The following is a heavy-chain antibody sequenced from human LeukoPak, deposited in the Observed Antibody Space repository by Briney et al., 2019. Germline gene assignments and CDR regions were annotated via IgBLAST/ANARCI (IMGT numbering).Heavy chain of an antibody. V-gene: IGHV3-7*01. Sequence: GGSLRLSYAASGFTFSRFWMTWVRQAPGKGLEWGANINGDGSENFYVDSVRGRFTISRDNAKNSLYLQMNSLRVEDTAVYYCARDGGNSGYDLFDYWGQGTLVTVSS. CDR3: ARDGGNSGYDLFDY. CDR1: GFTFSRFW. D-gene: IGHD5-12*01. J-gene: IGHJ4*02. CDR2: INGDGSEN.